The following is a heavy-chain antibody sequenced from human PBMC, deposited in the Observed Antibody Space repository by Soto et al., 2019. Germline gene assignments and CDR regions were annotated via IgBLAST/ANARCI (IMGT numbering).Heavy chain of an antibody. J-gene: IGHJ4*02. CDR3: APHLWFGELYY. CDR1: GFTFSSYA. V-gene: IGHV3-23*01. D-gene: IGHD3-10*01. CDR2: ISGSGGST. Sequence: EVQLLESGGGLVQPGGSLRLSCAASGFTFSSYAMSWVRQAPGKGLEWVLAISGSGGSTYYADSVKGRFTISRDNSKNTLYLQMNSLRDEDTAVYYCAPHLWFGELYYWGQGTLVTVSS.